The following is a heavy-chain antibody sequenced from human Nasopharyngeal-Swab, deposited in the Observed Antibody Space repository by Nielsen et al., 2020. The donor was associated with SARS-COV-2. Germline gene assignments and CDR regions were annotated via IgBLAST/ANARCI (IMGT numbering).Heavy chain of an antibody. Sequence: WVRQAPGQRLEWMGWINAGNGNTKYSQKFQGRVTMTRDTSISTVYIEVTSLTSDDTAVYYCARALSARTTFNCLGPWGQGTLVTVSS. D-gene: IGHD4-17*01. CDR3: ARALSARTTFNCLGP. CDR2: INAGNGNT. J-gene: IGHJ5*02. V-gene: IGHV1-3*01.